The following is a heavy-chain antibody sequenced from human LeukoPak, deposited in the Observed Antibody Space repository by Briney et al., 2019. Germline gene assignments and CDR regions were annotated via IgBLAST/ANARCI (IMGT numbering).Heavy chain of an antibody. CDR3: ARFQMVRGVTETNWFDP. CDR1: GFTFDDYA. D-gene: IGHD3-10*01. Sequence: PGRSLRLSCAASGFTFDDYAMHWVRQSPGKGLEWVSGISWNSGSIGYADSVKGRFTISRDNAKNSLYLQMDSLRAEDTAVYYCARFQMVRGVTETNWFDPWGQGTLVTVSS. J-gene: IGHJ5*02. V-gene: IGHV3-9*01. CDR2: ISWNSGSI.